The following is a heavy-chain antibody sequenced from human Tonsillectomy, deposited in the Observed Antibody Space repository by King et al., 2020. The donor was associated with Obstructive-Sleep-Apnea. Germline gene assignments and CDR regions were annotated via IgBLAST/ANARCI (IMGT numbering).Heavy chain of an antibody. CDR1: GFTFSSYA. Sequence: QLVQSGGGVVQPGRSLRLSCAASGFTFSSYAMHWVRQAPGKGLEGVAVISYDGSNKYYADSVKGRFTISRDNSKNTLYLQMNSLRAEDTAVYYCARDLYIVVVVAATQPGQDYYGMDVWGQGTTVTVSS. J-gene: IGHJ6*02. CDR2: ISYDGSNK. D-gene: IGHD2-15*01. CDR3: ARDLYIVVVVAATQPGQDYYGMDV. V-gene: IGHV3-30-3*01.